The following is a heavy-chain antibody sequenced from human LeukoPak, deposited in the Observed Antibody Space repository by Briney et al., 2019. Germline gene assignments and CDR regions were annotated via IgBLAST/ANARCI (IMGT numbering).Heavy chain of an antibody. V-gene: IGHV1-69*05. D-gene: IGHD3-16*01. J-gene: IGHJ5*02. CDR1: GGTFSSYA. CDR2: IIPIFGTA. Sequence: GASVKVSCKASGGTFSSYAISWVRQAPGQGLEWMGGIIPIFGTANYAQKFQGRVTITTDESTSTAYMELSSLRSEDTAVYYCARVGHGGPLNWFDPWGQGTLVTVSS. CDR3: ARVGHGGPLNWFDP.